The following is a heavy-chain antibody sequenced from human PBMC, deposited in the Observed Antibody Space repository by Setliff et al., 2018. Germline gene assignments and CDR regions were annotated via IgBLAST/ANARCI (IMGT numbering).Heavy chain of an antibody. CDR1: GYTFTNYY. CDR3: ARGGDIITIFGVVTSDYYYYMDV. CDR2: INPNSGGT. Sequence: ASVKVSCKASGYTFTNYYIHWVRQAPGQGLEWMGRINPNSGGTNYAQKFQGRVTMTRDTSITTYLQISSLKAEDTAVYYCARGGDIITIFGVVTSDYYYYMDVWGTGTTVTVSS. V-gene: IGHV1-2*06. D-gene: IGHD3-3*01. J-gene: IGHJ6*03.